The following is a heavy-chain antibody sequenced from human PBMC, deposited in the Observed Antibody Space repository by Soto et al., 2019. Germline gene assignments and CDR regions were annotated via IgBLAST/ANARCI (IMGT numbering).Heavy chain of an antibody. CDR2: IHSDGSST. D-gene: IGHD3-10*01. V-gene: IGHV3-74*01. CDR1: GFTFSYYW. CDR3: ARGDRGAFAL. J-gene: IGHJ3*01. Sequence: EVQLVESGGGLVRPGGSLRLSCAASGFTFSYYWMHWVRQAPGKGLVWVSRIHSDGSSTTYADFVKGRFIISRDNARNTVDLRMNSVRVEDTAVYYCARGDRGAFALWGQETVVTVSS.